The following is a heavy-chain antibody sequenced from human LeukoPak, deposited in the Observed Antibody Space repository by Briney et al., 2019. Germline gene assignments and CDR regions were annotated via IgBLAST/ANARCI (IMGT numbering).Heavy chain of an antibody. V-gene: IGHV5-51*01. CDR2: IYPGDSDT. CDR1: WWILTSYW. J-gene: IGHJ6*03. D-gene: IGHD1/OR15-1a*01. Sequence: LVISLKGSWWILTSYWIGLGRHTPGEGLEWMGIIYPGDSDTRYSPSLQGQVTISADKSISTAHLQCSSLKASDPAMYYCAREQKIYYMDVWGKGTTVTVSS. CDR3: AREQKIYYMDV.